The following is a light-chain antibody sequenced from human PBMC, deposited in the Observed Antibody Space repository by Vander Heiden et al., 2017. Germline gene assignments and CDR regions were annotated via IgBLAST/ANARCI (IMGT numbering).Light chain of an antibody. CDR2: WAS. J-gene: IGKJ1*01. Sequence: DIVMTQSPHVLAVSLGERATINCKSSQSVLYSSNNKNYLAWYQQKPGQPPKLLIYWASTREAGVPDRFSGSGSGTDFTLTISSLHAEDVAVYYCQRDYSTPQTFGQGTKVEIK. CDR3: QRDYSTPQT. V-gene: IGKV4-1*01. CDR1: QSVLYSSNNKNY.